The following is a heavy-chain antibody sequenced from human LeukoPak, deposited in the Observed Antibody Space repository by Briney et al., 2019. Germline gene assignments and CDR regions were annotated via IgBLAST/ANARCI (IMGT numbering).Heavy chain of an antibody. J-gene: IGHJ4*02. CDR1: GYTFTGYY. V-gene: IGHV1-2*02. CDR3: ASGSFFSPADY. CDR2: INPNSGGT. D-gene: IGHD1-26*01. Sequence: ASVKVSCKASGYTFTGYYMHWVRQAPGQGLEWMGWINPNSGGTNYAQEFQGRVTMTRDTSISTAYMELSRLRSDDTAVYYCASGSFFSPADYWGQGTLVTVSS.